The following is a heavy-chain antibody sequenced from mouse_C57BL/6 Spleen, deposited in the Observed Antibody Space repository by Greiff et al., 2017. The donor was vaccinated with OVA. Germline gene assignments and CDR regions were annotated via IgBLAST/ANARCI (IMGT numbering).Heavy chain of an antibody. J-gene: IGHJ2*01. CDR2: INPNNGGT. CDR1: GYTFTDYY. V-gene: IGHV1-26*01. CDR3: AKVVAKGYAMDY. Sequence: EVQLQQSGPELVKPGASVKISCKASGYTFTDYYMNWVKQSHGKSLEWIGDINPNNGGTSYNQKFKGKATLTVDKSSSTAYMELRSLTSEDSAVYYCAKVVAKGYAMDYWGQGTTLTVSS. D-gene: IGHD1-1*01.